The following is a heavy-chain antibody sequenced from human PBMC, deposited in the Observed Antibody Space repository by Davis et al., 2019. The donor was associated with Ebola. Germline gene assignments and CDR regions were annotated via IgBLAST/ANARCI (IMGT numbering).Heavy chain of an antibody. V-gene: IGHV1-18*01. J-gene: IGHJ6*02. CDR3: ASTTSMESTHFYYYALDV. CDR2: ISIYNGNR. CDR1: GYTFTDYG. D-gene: IGHD1-1*01. Sequence: AASVKVSCKASGYTFTDYGISWVRQAPGQGLEWMGWISIYNGNRYYAQKLQGRVTMTTDTSTSTAYMELRSLRSDDTAVYFCASTTSMESTHFYYYALDVWGQGTTVTVSS.